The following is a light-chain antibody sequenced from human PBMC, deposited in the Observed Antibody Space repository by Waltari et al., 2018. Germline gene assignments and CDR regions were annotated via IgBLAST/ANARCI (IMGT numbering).Light chain of an antibody. Sequence: EIVMTQSPATLSVSRGGSATHSCRASLSIDDSLAWYQQKPGHPPRLLIHGASTRDTGIPVRFSGSGSGTDFTLTITGLQSEDFAVYFCQQYNQWPLTFGRGTKVEIK. J-gene: IGKJ4*01. CDR2: GAS. CDR1: LSIDDS. CDR3: QQYNQWPLT. V-gene: IGKV3-15*01.